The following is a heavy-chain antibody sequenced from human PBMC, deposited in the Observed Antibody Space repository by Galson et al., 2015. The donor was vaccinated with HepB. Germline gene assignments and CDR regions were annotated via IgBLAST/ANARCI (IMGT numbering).Heavy chain of an antibody. CDR3: TGDLGYCSGGSCFSVDY. V-gene: IGHV5-10-1*01. D-gene: IGHD2-15*01. Sequence: QSGAEVTKPGESLRISCKGSGYSFTKYWISWVRQMPGKGLEWMGRIDPSDSYTNYSPSFQGHVTMSTDKSISTAYLQWSSLKASDTAMYYCTGDLGYCSGGSCFSVDYWGQGTLVTVSS. CDR1: GYSFTKYW. J-gene: IGHJ4*02. CDR2: IDPSDSYT.